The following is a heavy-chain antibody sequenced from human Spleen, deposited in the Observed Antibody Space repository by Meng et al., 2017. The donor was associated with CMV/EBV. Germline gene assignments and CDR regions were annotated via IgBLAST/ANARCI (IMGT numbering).Heavy chain of an antibody. Sequence: WVRQSPGEGLEWIGYIYYSGSTYYNPSLKSRVTMSLDTSKNQFSLKLNSVTAADTAVYYCARDYSSSSKGMDVWGQGTTVTVSS. D-gene: IGHD6-6*01. J-gene: IGHJ6*02. CDR3: ARDYSSSSKGMDV. V-gene: IGHV4-31*02. CDR2: IYYSGST.